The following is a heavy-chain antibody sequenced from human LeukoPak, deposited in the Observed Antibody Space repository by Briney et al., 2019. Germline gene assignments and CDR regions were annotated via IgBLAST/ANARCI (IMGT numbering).Heavy chain of an antibody. D-gene: IGHD1-26*01. CDR1: GFTVSSNY. CDR2: IYSGGST. V-gene: IGHV3-53*01. J-gene: IGHJ4*02. CDR3: ARDLVGIGFSW. Sequence: PGGSLRLSCAASGFTVSSNYMSWVRQAPGKGLEWVSVIYSGGSTYYADSVKGRFTISRDNSKNTLNLQMNSLRAEDTAVYYCARDLVGIGFSWWGQGTLVTVPS.